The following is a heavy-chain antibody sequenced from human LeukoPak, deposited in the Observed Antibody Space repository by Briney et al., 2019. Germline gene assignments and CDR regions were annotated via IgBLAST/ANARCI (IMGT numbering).Heavy chain of an antibody. D-gene: IGHD3-22*01. CDR1: GFTVSSNY. Sequence: SGGSLRLSCAASGFTVSSNYMSWVRQAAGKGLEWVSVIYSGGGTYYADSVKGRFTISRDNSKNMLYLQMNSLRVEDTAVYYCARSITMITNFDYWGQGTLVTVSS. V-gene: IGHV3-66*01. CDR3: ARSITMITNFDY. CDR2: IYSGGGT. J-gene: IGHJ4*02.